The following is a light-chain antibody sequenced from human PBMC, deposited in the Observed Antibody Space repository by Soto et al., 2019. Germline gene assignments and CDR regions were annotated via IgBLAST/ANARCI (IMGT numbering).Light chain of an antibody. CDR1: QSIGTW. CDR2: DAS. V-gene: IGKV1-5*01. J-gene: IGKJ1*01. CDR3: QQYDTYWT. Sequence: DIQMTQSPSTLSASVGDRVTITCRASQSIGTWLAWYQQKPGKAPKLLISDASNLQGGVPSRFSGSGSGTEFTLTISSLQPDDFATYNCQQYDTYWTFGQGTKVE.